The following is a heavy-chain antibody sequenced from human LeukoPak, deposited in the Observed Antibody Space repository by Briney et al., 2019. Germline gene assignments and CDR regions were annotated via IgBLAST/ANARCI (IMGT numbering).Heavy chain of an antibody. D-gene: IGHD6-19*01. Sequence: GASVKVSCKASGYTFTSYGISWVRQAPGQGLEWMGWISAYSDNANYAQKVQGRVTVTTDTSTSTAYMELTSLTSDDTAVYYCARWEQWLEDYWGQGTLVTVSS. V-gene: IGHV1-18*01. CDR3: ARWEQWLEDY. CDR2: ISAYSDNA. J-gene: IGHJ4*02. CDR1: GYTFTSYG.